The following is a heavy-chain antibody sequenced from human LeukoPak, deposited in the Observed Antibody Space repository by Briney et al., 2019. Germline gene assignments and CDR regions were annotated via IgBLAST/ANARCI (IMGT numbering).Heavy chain of an antibody. CDR1: GYTFTGYY. D-gene: IGHD2-2*01. CDR2: INPNSGGT. J-gene: IGHJ1*01. V-gene: IGHV1-2*04. Sequence: ASVKVSCKASGYTFTGYYMHWVRQAPGQGLEWMGWINPNSGGTNYEQKFQGWVTMTRDTSISTAYMELSRLRSDDTAVYYCARGLSIGYCSSTSCHAEYFQHWGQGTLVTVSS. CDR3: ARGLSIGYCSSTSCHAEYFQH.